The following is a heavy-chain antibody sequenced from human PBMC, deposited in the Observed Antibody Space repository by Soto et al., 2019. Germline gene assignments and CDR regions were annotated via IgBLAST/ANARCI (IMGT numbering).Heavy chain of an antibody. D-gene: IGHD3-22*01. Sequence: GGSLRLSCAASGFPFSSYVMSWVRQAPGKGLEWVSGISGGGSNTFYADSVKGRFTISRDNSKNSLYLQMNSLRAEDTAVYYCASPDDSSGYYPSRFDYWGQGTLVTVPQ. CDR1: GFPFSSYV. CDR3: ASPDDSSGYYPSRFDY. CDR2: ISGGGSNT. J-gene: IGHJ4*02. V-gene: IGHV3-23*01.